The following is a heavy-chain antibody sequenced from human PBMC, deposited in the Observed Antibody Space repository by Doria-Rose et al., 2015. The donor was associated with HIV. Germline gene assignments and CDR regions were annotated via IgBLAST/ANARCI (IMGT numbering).Heavy chain of an antibody. CDR2: IFSDDER. D-gene: IGHD6-13*01. CDR3: ARVKSSGWYHKYYFDF. V-gene: IGHV2-26*01. CDR1: GVSLSSPGMG. J-gene: IGHJ4*02. Sequence: QVTLKESGPVLVKPTETLTLTCTVSGVSLSSPGMGVSWIRQPPGKALEWLANIFSDDERSYKTSLKSRLTTSWGTSKSQVVLTMTDMDPVDTATYYCARVKSSGWYHKYYFDFWGQGTLVIVSA.